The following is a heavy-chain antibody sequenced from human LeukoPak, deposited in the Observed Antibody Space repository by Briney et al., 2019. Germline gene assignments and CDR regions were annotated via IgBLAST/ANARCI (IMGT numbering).Heavy chain of an antibody. D-gene: IGHD2-2*01. J-gene: IGHJ1*01. CDR1: GFTFSSYA. Sequence: PGGSLRLSCAASGFTFSSYAMSWARQAPGKGLEWVPAISGSGGSTYYADSVKGRFTISRDNSKNTLYLQMNSLRAKDTAVYYCAKDLGSWCSSTSCLSFQHWGQGTLVTVSS. CDR2: ISGSGGST. CDR3: AKDLGSWCSSTSCLSFQH. V-gene: IGHV3-23*01.